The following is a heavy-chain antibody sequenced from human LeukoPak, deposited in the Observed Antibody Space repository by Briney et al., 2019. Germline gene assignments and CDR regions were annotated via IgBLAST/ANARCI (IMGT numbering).Heavy chain of an antibody. V-gene: IGHV1-2*02. CDR2: INGNSGGT. J-gene: IGHJ4*02. Sequence: ASVKVSCKPSGYTFTGFYVHWVRQAPGQELEWMGWINGNSGGTKYAQKFQGRVTMTRDTSISTAYMELSRLRSDDTAVYYCAREGYYDSSGYPHVFDYWGQGTLVTVSS. CDR3: AREGYYDSSGYPHVFDY. D-gene: IGHD3-22*01. CDR1: GYTFTGFY.